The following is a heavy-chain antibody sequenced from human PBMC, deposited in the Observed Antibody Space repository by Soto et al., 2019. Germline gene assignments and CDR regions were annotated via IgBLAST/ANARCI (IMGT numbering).Heavy chain of an antibody. CDR2: ISSSSSYI. D-gene: IGHD2-2*01. CDR1: GFTFSSYS. V-gene: IGHV3-21*01. Sequence: GGSLRLSCAASGFTFSSYSMNWVRQAPGKGLEWVSSISSSSSYIYYADSVKGRFTISRDNAKNSLYLQMNSLRAEDTAVYYCAREGLVVVPAAIDYWGRGTLVTVSS. J-gene: IGHJ4*02. CDR3: AREGLVVVPAAIDY.